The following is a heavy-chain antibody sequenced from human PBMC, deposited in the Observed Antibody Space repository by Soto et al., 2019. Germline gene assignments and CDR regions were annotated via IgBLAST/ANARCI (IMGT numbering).Heavy chain of an antibody. CDR3: AKDLLATMVRGVITRADAFDI. CDR2: ISGSGGST. V-gene: IGHV3-23*01. CDR1: GFTFSSYA. D-gene: IGHD3-10*01. Sequence: DVKLLESGGGLVQPGGSLRLSCAASGFTFSSYAMSWVRQAPGKGLEWVTAISGSGGSTYYADSVKGRFTISRDNSKNTLYLQMNSLRAEDTAVYYCAKDLLATMVRGVITRADAFDIWGQGTMVTVSS. J-gene: IGHJ3*02.